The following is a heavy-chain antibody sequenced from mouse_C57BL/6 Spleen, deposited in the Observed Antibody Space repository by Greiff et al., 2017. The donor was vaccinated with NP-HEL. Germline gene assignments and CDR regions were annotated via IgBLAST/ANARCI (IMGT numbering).Heavy chain of an antibody. CDR2: INYDGSST. J-gene: IGHJ4*01. CDR1: GFTFSDYY. CDR3: ARVSTMVTTDAMDY. D-gene: IGHD2-2*01. V-gene: IGHV5-16*01. Sequence: EVQLVESEGGLVQPGSSMKLSCTASGFTFSDYYMAWVRQVPEKGLEWVANINYDGSSTYYLDSLKSRFIISRDNAKNILYLQMSSLKSEDTATYYCARVSTMVTTDAMDYWGQGTSVTVSS.